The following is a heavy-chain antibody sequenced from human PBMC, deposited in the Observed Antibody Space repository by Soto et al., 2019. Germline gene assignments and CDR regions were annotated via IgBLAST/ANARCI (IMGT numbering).Heavy chain of an antibody. CDR1: GFTFSSYG. J-gene: IGHJ4*02. V-gene: IGHV3-30*18. D-gene: IGHD5-18*01. CDR3: AKDLVDTAMVSSINY. CDR2: ISYDGSNK. Sequence: QVQLVEYGGGVVQPGRSLRLSCAASGFTFSSYGMHWVRQAPGKGLEWVAVISYDGSNKYYADSVKGRFTISRDNSKNTLYLQMNSLRAEDTAVYYCAKDLVDTAMVSSINYWGQGTLVTVSS.